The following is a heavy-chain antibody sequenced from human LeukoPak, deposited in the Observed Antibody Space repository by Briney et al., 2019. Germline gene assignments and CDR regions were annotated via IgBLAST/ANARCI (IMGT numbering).Heavy chain of an antibody. V-gene: IGHV3-7*01. D-gene: IGHD3-3*01. Sequence: GGSLRLSCAASGFTFSSNWMSWVRQAPAPGQERVANIKNDGSENSYFDSVNGRLIISRDNATNSQYLQMNSLRAEDTAAYYCAREQDEVWSGRYYYYYYMDVWGKGTTVTVSS. J-gene: IGHJ6*03. CDR3: AREQDEVWSGRYYYYYYMDV. CDR1: GFTFSSNW. CDR2: IKNDGSEN.